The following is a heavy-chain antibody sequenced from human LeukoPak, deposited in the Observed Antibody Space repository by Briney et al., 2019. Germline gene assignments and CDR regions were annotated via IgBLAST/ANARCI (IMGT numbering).Heavy chain of an antibody. Sequence: PGGSLRLSCAASGFTFSSYEMNWVRQAPGKGLEWVSYISSSGSTIYYADSVKGRFTISRDNAKNSLYLQMNSLRAEDTAVYYCARAYFGGDCYCDYWGQGTLVTVSS. J-gene: IGHJ4*02. V-gene: IGHV3-48*03. CDR3: ARAYFGGDCYCDY. D-gene: IGHD2-21*02. CDR1: GFTFSSYE. CDR2: ISSSGSTI.